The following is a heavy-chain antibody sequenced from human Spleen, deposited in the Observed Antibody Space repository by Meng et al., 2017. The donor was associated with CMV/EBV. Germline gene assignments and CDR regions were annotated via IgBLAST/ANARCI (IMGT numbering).Heavy chain of an antibody. CDR1: GFTFSSYA. V-gene: IGHV3-23*03. Sequence: GESLKISCAASGFTFSSYAMSWVRQAPGKGLEWVSVIYSGGSSTYYADSVKGRFTISRDNSKNTLYLQMNSLRAEDTAVYYCAKDQGIENTFDYWGQGTLVTVSS. CDR3: AKDQGIENTFDY. D-gene: IGHD2-21*01. CDR2: IYSGGSST. J-gene: IGHJ4*02.